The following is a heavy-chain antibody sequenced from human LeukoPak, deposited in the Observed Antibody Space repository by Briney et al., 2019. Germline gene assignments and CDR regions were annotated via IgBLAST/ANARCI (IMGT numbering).Heavy chain of an antibody. V-gene: IGHV4-61*02. CDR2: FYTSGST. Sequence: SETXSLTCTVSGGSISSGSYYWSWIRQPAGKGLKWIGRFYTSGSTNYNPSLKSRVTILVDTSKNQFSLKLNSVTAADTAVYYCAVGSGWYGYWGQGTLVTVSS. CDR1: GGSISSGSYY. J-gene: IGHJ4*02. CDR3: AVGSGWYGY. D-gene: IGHD6-19*01.